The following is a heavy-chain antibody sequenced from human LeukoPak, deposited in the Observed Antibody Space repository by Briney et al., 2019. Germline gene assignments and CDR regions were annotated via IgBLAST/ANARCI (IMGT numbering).Heavy chain of an antibody. CDR2: IYPGDSDT. J-gene: IGHJ4*02. CDR3: AKGTLVVVAATDPSIFDY. D-gene: IGHD2-15*01. CDR1: GYSFTSYW. V-gene: IGHV5-51*01. Sequence: GASLEISCKGSGYSFTSYWIGWVRPMPGKGLEWMGIIYPGDSDTRYSPSFQGQVTISADKSISTAYLQWSSLKASDTAMYYCAKGTLVVVAATDPSIFDYWGQGTLVTVSS.